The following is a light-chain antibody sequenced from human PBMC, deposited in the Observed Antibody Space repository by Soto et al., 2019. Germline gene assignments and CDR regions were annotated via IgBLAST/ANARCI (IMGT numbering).Light chain of an antibody. J-gene: IGLJ1*01. Sequence: QSALTQPASVSGSPGQSITISCTGTSSDVGGYNYVSWYQHHPGKAPKLVIYEVSNRPSGFSDRFSASKSGNTASLTISGLQPEDEADYYCGSYRSSSTPYVFGTGTKLTVL. CDR3: GSYRSSSTPYV. CDR2: EVS. V-gene: IGLV2-14*01. CDR1: SSDVGGYNY.